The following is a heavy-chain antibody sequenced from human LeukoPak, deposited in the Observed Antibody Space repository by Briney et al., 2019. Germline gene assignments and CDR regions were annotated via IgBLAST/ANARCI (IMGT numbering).Heavy chain of an antibody. D-gene: IGHD3-16*02. V-gene: IGHV3-23*01. J-gene: IGHJ3*01. CDR2: ISSSGKNA. Sequence: GGSLRLSCVVSGFNFRDAAMTWVRQAPGKGLEWVALISSSGKNAYYGDPVKGRFTISRDNSDNTLSLHMNSLRVEDTAIYYCAKDIELSTWGLGTMVTVSS. CDR1: GFNFRDAA. CDR3: AKDIELST.